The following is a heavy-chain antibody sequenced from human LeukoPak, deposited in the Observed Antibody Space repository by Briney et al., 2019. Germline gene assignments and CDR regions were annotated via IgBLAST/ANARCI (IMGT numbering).Heavy chain of an antibody. CDR3: ARHERDYGDFDY. Sequence: PSETLSLTCTVSGGSISSSSYYWGWIRQPPGKGLEWIGSMYYSGSTYYNLSLKSRVTISVDTSKNQFSPRLSSVTAADTAVYYCARHERDYGDFDYWGHGTLVTVSS. V-gene: IGHV4-39*01. D-gene: IGHD4-17*01. CDR2: MYYSGST. J-gene: IGHJ4*01. CDR1: GGSISSSSYY.